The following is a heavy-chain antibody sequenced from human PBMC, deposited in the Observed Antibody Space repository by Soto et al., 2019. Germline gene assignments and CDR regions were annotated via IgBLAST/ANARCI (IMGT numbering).Heavy chain of an antibody. D-gene: IGHD6-19*01. CDR1: GYIFTKSW. CDR3: ARHDYPPVAGTCNS. CDR2: IDPSDSYS. Sequence: PGESLKISCQGSGYIFTKSWISWVRQMPGKGLEWMARIDPSDSYSDYSPSFRGHVTMSVDKSTSTVHLQWTSLEASDTAIYYCARHDYPPVAGTCNSWGQGTQVTVSS. V-gene: IGHV5-10-1*01. J-gene: IGHJ5*02.